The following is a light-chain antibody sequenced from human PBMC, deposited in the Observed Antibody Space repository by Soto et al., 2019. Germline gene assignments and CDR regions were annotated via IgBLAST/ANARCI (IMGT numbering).Light chain of an antibody. V-gene: IGLV2-14*01. CDR2: DVS. CDR3: SSYTSSSTLV. CDR1: SSDVGDYNY. J-gene: IGLJ2*01. Sequence: QSALTQPASVSGSPGQSITISCTGTSSDVGDYNYVSWYQQHPGKDPKLMIYDVSNRPSGVSNRFSGSKSGNTASLTVSGLQAEDEADYYCSSYTSSSTLVFGGGTKLTVL.